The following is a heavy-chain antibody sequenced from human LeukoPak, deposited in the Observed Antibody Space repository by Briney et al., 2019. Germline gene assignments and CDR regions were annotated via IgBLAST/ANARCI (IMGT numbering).Heavy chain of an antibody. CDR1: GFTFSSYS. Sequence: PGGSLRLSCAASGFTFSSYSMNWVRQVPGKGLEWVSSISSSSSYIYYADSVKGRFTISRDNAKNSLYLQMNSLRAEDTAVYYCARYGIVGAKPIDYWGQGTLVTVSS. J-gene: IGHJ4*02. CDR2: ISSSSSYI. V-gene: IGHV3-21*01. CDR3: ARYGIVGAKPIDY. D-gene: IGHD1-26*01.